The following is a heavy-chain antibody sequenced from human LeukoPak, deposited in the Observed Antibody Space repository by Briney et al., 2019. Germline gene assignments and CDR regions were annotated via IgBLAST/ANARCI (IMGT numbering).Heavy chain of an antibody. CDR3: ASYDYGDNNWFDP. CDR2: ISAYNGNT. Sequence: ASVKVSCKASGYTFTSYGISWARQAPGQGLEWMGWISAYNGNTNYAQKLQGRVTMTTDTSTSTAYMELRSLRSDDTAVYYCASYDYGDNNWFDPWGQGTLVTVSS. J-gene: IGHJ5*02. CDR1: GYTFTSYG. V-gene: IGHV1-18*01. D-gene: IGHD4-17*01.